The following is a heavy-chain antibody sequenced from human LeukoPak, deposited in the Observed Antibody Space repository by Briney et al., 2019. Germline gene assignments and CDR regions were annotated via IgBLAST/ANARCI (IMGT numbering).Heavy chain of an antibody. D-gene: IGHD3-10*01. V-gene: IGHV3-21*01. CDR2: ISTSSNHM. Sequence: GGSLRLSCAASGFTFKIYSMNWVRQAPGKGLEWVSSISTSSNHMYYADSVKGRFTISRDNAKNSLYLQMNTLRAENTAVYYCARDDTSAHFFDYWGQGTLVTVSS. CDR3: ARDDTSAHFFDY. CDR1: GFTFKIYS. J-gene: IGHJ4*02.